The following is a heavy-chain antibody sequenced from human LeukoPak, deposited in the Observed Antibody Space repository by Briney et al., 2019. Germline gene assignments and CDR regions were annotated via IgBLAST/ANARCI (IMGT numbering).Heavy chain of an antibody. CDR3: ARGSVSSWHYYYYYMDV. D-gene: IGHD6-13*01. CDR1: GGSFSGYY. V-gene: IGHV4-34*01. CDR2: INRSGST. Sequence: SETLSLTCAVYGGSFSGYYWSWIRQPPGKGLEWIGEINRSGSTNYNPSLKSRVTISVDTSKNQFSLKLSSVTAADTAVYYCARGSVSSWHYYYYYMDVWGKGTTVTVSS. J-gene: IGHJ6*03.